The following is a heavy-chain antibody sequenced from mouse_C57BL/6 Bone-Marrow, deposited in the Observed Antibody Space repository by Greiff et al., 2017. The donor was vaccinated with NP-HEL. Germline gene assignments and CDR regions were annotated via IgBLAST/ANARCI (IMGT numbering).Heavy chain of an antibody. Sequence: EVKLVESGGGLVQPGGSLKLSCAASGFTFSDYYMYWVRQTPEKRLEWVAYISNGGGSTYYPDTVKGRFTISRDNAKNTLYLQMSRLKSEDTAMYYCARQGGITTVVIDYWGQGTTLTVSS. CDR1: GFTFSDYY. V-gene: IGHV5-12*01. D-gene: IGHD1-1*01. CDR2: ISNGGGST. CDR3: ARQGGITTVVIDY. J-gene: IGHJ2*01.